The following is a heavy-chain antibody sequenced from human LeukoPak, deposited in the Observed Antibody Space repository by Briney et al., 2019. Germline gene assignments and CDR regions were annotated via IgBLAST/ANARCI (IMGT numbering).Heavy chain of an antibody. D-gene: IGHD2-2*01. J-gene: IGHJ5*02. CDR3: ARDDCSSISCYHNWFDP. CDR1: GFNFSSYW. Sequence: SGGSLRLSCAASGFNFSSYWMSWVRQAPGKGLEWVANIKQDGSEKYYVDSVKGRFTISRDNAKNSLYLQMNSLRAEDTAVYYCARDDCSSISCYHNWFDPWGQGTLVTVSS. CDR2: IKQDGSEK. V-gene: IGHV3-7*01.